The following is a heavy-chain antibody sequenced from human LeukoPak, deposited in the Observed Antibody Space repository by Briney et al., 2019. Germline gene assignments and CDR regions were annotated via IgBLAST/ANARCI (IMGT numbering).Heavy chain of an antibody. CDR1: GGSISSHY. J-gene: IGHJ6*03. V-gene: IGHV4-59*11. D-gene: IGHD3-10*01. Sequence: SETLSLTCTVSGGSISSHYWSWIRQPPGKGLEWLGYIYYSGSTNYNPSLKSRVTISVDTSKNQFSLKLSSVTAADTAVYYCARVSGNYYYYYMDVWGKGTTVTVSS. CDR2: IYYSGST. CDR3: ARVSGNYYYYYMDV.